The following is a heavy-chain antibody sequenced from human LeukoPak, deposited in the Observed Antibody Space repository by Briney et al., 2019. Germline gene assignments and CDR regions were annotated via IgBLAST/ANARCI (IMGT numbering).Heavy chain of an antibody. Sequence: SETLSLTCAVYGGSFSGYYWSWIRQPPGKGLEWIGEINHSGSTNYNPSLKSRVTISVDTSKNQFSLKLSSVTAADTAVYYCARPTSGNKGGYNWRFDYWGQGTLVTVSS. J-gene: IGHJ4*02. CDR3: ARPTSGNKGGYNWRFDY. D-gene: IGHD5-24*01. CDR1: GGSFSGYY. V-gene: IGHV4-34*01. CDR2: INHSGST.